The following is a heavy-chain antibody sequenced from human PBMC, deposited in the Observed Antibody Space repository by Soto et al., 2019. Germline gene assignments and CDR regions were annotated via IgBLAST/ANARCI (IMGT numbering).Heavy chain of an antibody. CDR1: RRPPSSVY. J-gene: IGHJ4*01. D-gene: IGHD3-22*01. V-gene: IGHV4-59*12. Sequence: PSGSPSPSCTFSRRPPSSVYWGWVPQSPGQGLEWVGYIYYTGTTTYSPSLKSRLTISLDASKSQLSLNLRSVSAADTAVYFCARRGGYYQAFDYWGHGALVTVSS. CDR2: IYYTGTT. CDR3: ARRGGYYQAFDY.